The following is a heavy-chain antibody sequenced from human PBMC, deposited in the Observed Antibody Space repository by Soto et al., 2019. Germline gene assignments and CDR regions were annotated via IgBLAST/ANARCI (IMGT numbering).Heavy chain of an antibody. V-gene: IGHV4-31*03. Sequence: SETLSLTCTFSGGSISSGGYYWSWIRQHPGKGLEWIGYIYYSGSTYYNPSLKSRVTISVDTSKNQFSLKLSSVTAADTAVYYCAREPYYDFWSGYLWQPVDAFDIWGQGTMVTVSS. J-gene: IGHJ3*02. CDR3: AREPYYDFWSGYLWQPVDAFDI. CDR1: GGSISSGGYY. CDR2: IYYSGST. D-gene: IGHD3-3*01.